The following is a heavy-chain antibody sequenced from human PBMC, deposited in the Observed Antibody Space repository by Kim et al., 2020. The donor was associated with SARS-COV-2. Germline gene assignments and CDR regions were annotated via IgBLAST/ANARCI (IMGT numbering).Heavy chain of an antibody. J-gene: IGHJ5*02. CDR3: ARDPGHSSGWYNWFDP. V-gene: IGHV1-2*02. CDR1: GYTFTGYY. Sequence: ASVKVSCKASGYTFTGYYMHWVRQAPGQGLEWMGWINPNSGGTNYAQKFQGRATMTRDTSISTAYMELSRLRSDDTAVYYCARDPGHSSGWYNWFDPWGQGTLVTVSX. D-gene: IGHD6-19*01. CDR2: INPNSGGT.